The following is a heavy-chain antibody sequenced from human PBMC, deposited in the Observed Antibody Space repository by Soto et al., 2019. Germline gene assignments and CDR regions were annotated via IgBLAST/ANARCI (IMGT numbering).Heavy chain of an antibody. J-gene: IGHJ4*02. Sequence: HPGGSLRLSCAASGFTFNSYAMSWVRQAPGKGLEWVSAISGSGGSTYYADSVKGRFTISRDDSKNTLYLEMNSLNTEDTAVYYCTADLPDWGPYAFDYWGQGILVTVYS. CDR3: TADLPDWGPYAFDY. CDR1: GFTFNSYA. CDR2: ISGSGGST. D-gene: IGHD3-16*01. V-gene: IGHV3-23*01.